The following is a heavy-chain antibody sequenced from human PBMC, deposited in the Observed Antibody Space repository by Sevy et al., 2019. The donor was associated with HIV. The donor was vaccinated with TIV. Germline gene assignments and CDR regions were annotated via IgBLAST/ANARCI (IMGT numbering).Heavy chain of an antibody. CDR3: VKEGGGGGGDH. D-gene: IGHD3-16*01. J-gene: IGHJ4*02. CDR2: IQYDGSNK. CDR1: GFSFSSYG. V-gene: IGHV3-30*02. Sequence: GGSLRLSCAASGFSFSSYGMHWVRQAPGKGLEWMSYIQYDGSNKDYGDSVKGRFTISSDNSKNTLYLQMNSLRVEDTAVFYCVKEGGGGGGDHWGQGTLVTVSS.